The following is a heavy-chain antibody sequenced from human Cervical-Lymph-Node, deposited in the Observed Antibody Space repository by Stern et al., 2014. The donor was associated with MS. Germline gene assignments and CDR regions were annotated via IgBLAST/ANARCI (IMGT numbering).Heavy chain of an antibody. CDR3: ARPGDDTAKYGLDV. CDR2: IHPGYPDT. D-gene: IGHD5-18*01. Sequence: PLVESGAEVKKPGESLKISCKGSGYSFATYWIGWVRQMPGKGLEGMGIIHPGYPDTSYSQSFQGQVTISADKSISTAYLHWSSLKASDTAMYYCARPGDDTAKYGLDVWGQGTTVTVSS. J-gene: IGHJ6*02. V-gene: IGHV5-51*03. CDR1: GYSFATYW.